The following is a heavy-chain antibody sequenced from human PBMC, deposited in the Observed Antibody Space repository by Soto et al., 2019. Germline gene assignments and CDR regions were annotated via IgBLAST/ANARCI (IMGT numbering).Heavy chain of an antibody. CDR2: IYPGDSDT. D-gene: IGHD6-19*01. V-gene: IGHV5-51*03. CDR1: GYSFTSYW. J-gene: IGHJ4*02. CDR3: ARTGYSSGWYWSFDY. Sequence: EVQLVQSGAEVKKPGESLKISCKGSGYSFTSYWIGWVRQMPGKGLEWMGIIYPGDSDTRYSPSFQGQVTISADKSIXTAYLQWSSLKASDTAMYYCARTGYSSGWYWSFDYWGQGTLVTVSS.